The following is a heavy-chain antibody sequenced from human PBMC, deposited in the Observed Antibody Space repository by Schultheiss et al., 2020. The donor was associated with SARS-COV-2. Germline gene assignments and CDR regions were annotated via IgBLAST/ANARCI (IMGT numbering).Heavy chain of an antibody. D-gene: IGHD3-10*01. Sequence: GESLKISCAASGFTFIHYAMSWVRQTPGKGLEWVSAVSATDYGTYYADSVKGRFTISRDNSKNTLYLEMNSLRGDDTAVYYCAKAPWGIGDGSWGQGTLVTVSS. CDR2: VSATDYGT. CDR1: GFTFIHYA. V-gene: IGHV3-23*01. CDR3: AKAPWGIGDGS. J-gene: IGHJ5*02.